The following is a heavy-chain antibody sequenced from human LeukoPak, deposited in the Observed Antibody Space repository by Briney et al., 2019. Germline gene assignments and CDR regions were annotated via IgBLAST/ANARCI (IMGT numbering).Heavy chain of an antibody. J-gene: IGHJ4*02. CDR3: ARASITGKAPDFDY. V-gene: IGHV3-7*01. CDR1: GFTFSSYW. Sequence: PGGSLRLSCAASGFTFSSYWMSWVRQAPGKGLEWVANIKQDGSEKYYVDSVKGRFTISRDNAKNSLYLQMNSLRAEDTAVYYCARASITGKAPDFDYWGQGTLVTVSS. CDR2: IKQDGSEK. D-gene: IGHD1-20*01.